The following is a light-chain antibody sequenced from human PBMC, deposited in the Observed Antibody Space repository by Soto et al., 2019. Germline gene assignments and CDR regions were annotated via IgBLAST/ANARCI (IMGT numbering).Light chain of an antibody. V-gene: IGKV3-15*01. CDR2: DAS. J-gene: IGKJ1*01. CDR3: HQYRNWRT. CDR1: QSVSSN. Sequence: RVMPQSPATLSVSPGERATRACRASQSVSSNLAWYQQKPRQAPRILIYDASTRATGLPARFSGSGSGTEFTLTISSLQSEDFAVYYCHQYRNWRTFGQGTKADI.